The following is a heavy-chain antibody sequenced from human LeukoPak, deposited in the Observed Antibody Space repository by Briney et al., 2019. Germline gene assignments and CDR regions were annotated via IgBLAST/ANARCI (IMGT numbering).Heavy chain of an antibody. CDR1: GFTFSSYW. D-gene: IGHD6-13*01. CDR2: INSDGSST. J-gene: IGHJ4*02. Sequence: QPGGSLILSCAASGFTFSSYWMHWVRQAPGKGLVWVSRINSDGSSTSYADSVKGRFTISRDNAKNTLYLQMNSLRAEDTAVYYCARVQQHVDFDYWGQGTLVTVSS. CDR3: ARVQQHVDFDY. V-gene: IGHV3-74*01.